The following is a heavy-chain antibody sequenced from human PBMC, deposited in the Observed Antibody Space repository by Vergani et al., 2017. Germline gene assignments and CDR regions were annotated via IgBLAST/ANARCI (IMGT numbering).Heavy chain of an antibody. Sequence: QVQLQESGPGLVKPSETLSLTCTVSGGSISSYYWSWIRQPPGKGLAWIGYIYYSGSTNYNPSLKSRVTISVDTSKNQFSLKLSSVTAADTAVYYCARVEAGYDFWSGYSNWFDPWGQGTLVTVSS. D-gene: IGHD3-3*01. CDR3: ARVEAGYDFWSGYSNWFDP. V-gene: IGHV4-59*01. J-gene: IGHJ5*02. CDR2: IYYSGST. CDR1: GGSISSYY.